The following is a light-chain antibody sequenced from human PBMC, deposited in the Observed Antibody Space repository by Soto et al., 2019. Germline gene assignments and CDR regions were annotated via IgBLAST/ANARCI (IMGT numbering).Light chain of an antibody. CDR3: QHYGSSPPVT. J-gene: IGKJ5*01. Sequence: EIVLTQSPGTLSLSPGESATLSCRTSQTTSGKYLAWYQQRPGLAPRLLVYGASRRATGIPDRFRGSGSGTEFTLTISGLEPEDFAVYFCQHYGSSPPVTFGQGTLLANK. CDR2: GAS. V-gene: IGKV3-20*01. CDR1: QTTSGKY.